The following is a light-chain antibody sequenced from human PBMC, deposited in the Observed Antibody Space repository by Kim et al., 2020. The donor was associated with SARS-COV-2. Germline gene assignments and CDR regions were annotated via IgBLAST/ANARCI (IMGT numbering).Light chain of an antibody. CDR1: QSVSSN. V-gene: IGKV3-15*01. J-gene: IGKJ1*01. CDR3: QQYNNWLGA. CDR2: GAS. Sequence: VSPRERPTRPCRASQSVSSNVAWYQQKPGQAPRLLIYGASTRATGIPARFSGSGSGTEFTLTISSLQSEDFAVYHCQQYNNWLGAFGQGTKVDIK.